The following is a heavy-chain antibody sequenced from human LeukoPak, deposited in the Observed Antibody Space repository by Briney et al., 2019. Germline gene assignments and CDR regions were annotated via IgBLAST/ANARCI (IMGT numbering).Heavy chain of an antibody. V-gene: IGHV3-23*01. CDR3: ASDYYDSSGYFDY. CDR1: GFTFSSYA. CDR2: VSDSGIST. D-gene: IGHD3-22*01. Sequence: GGSLRLSCTASGFTFSSYAMSWVRQAPGRGLEWVSAVSDSGISTYYADSVKGRFTISRDNSKNTLYPQMNSLRAEDTAVYYCASDYYDSSGYFDYWGQGTLVTVSS. J-gene: IGHJ4*02.